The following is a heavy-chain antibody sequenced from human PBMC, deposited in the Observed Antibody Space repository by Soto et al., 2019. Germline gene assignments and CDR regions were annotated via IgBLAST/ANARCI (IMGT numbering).Heavy chain of an antibody. V-gene: IGHV3-23*01. CDR3: AKDQYSGSPGKPDY. D-gene: IGHD1-26*01. CDR2: ISGTGGST. J-gene: IGHJ4*02. Sequence: GSLRLSCAASGFTVSSYAMSWVRQAPGKGLEWVSTISGTGGSTYYADSVKGRFTISRDNSKNTLYLQMNTLRAEDTAVYYCAKDQYSGSPGKPDYWGQGSLVTVSS. CDR1: GFTVSSYA.